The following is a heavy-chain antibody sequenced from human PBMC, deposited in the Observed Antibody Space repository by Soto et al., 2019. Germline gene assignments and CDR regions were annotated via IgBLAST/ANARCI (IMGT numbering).Heavy chain of an antibody. CDR3: AREEWTERRPYLYSGMDV. CDR2: INDDGDRT. Sequence: EVQLLESGGGLVQPGGSLKLSCAVSGFTFTISAMCWVRQAPGKGLEWVSGINDDGDRTYYPDSVRGRFTISRDNSKNTLYLQMNSLGAEDTGVYYCAREEWTERRPYLYSGMDVWGQGTTVTVSS. CDR1: GFTFTISA. D-gene: IGHD3-3*01. V-gene: IGHV3-23*01. J-gene: IGHJ6*02.